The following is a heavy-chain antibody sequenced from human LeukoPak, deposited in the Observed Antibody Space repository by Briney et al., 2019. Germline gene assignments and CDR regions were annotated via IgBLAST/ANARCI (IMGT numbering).Heavy chain of an antibody. V-gene: IGHV3-23*01. D-gene: IGHD3-10*01. CDR3: AKLAAYYYGSGSLPDY. Sequence: GGSLRLSCAASGFTLSSYAMSWVRQAPGKGLEWVSAISGSGGSTYYADSVKGRFTISRDNSKNTLYLQMNSLRAEDTAVYYCAKLAAYYYGSGSLPDYWGQGTLVTVSS. CDR2: ISGSGGST. J-gene: IGHJ4*02. CDR1: GFTLSSYA.